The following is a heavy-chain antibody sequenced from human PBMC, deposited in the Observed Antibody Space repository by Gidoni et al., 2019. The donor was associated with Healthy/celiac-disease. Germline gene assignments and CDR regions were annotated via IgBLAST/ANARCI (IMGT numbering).Heavy chain of an antibody. Sequence: EVQLVQSGAEVKKTGESLKISCKGSSYSFTGYWIGWVRQMPGKGLEWMVIIYPCDSDTRYSPSFQGQVTISADKSISTAYLQWSSLKASDTAMYYCARSRVWLLPVDAFDIWGQGTMVTVSS. CDR1: SYSFTGYW. V-gene: IGHV5-51*03. D-gene: IGHD3-22*01. CDR2: IYPCDSDT. CDR3: ARSRVWLLPVDAFDI. J-gene: IGHJ3*02.